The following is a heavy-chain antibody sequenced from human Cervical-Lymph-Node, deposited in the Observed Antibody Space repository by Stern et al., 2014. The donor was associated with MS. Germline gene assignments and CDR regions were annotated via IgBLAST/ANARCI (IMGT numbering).Heavy chain of an antibody. V-gene: IGHV5-51*01. CDR2: IYPGDSDT. CDR3: ATGKTTTDHN. Sequence: VQLVQSGAEVKKPGESLTISCKASGYIFTTYWIAWVRQLPGKGLEWMGIIYPGDSDTRYSPSFQGQVTILVDKSISTAFLQWTSLKASDSAFYYCATGKTTTDHNWGQGTLVSVSS. D-gene: IGHD1-14*01. J-gene: IGHJ4*02. CDR1: GYIFTTYW.